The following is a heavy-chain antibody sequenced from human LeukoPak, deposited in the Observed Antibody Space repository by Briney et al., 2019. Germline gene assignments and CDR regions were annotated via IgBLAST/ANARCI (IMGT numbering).Heavy chain of an antibody. Sequence: SETLSLTCAVYGGSFSGYYWSWIRQHPGKGLEWIGYIYYSGSTYYNPSLKSRVTISVDTSKNQFSLKLSSVTAADTAVYYCARDLRKPGISRWWYFDLWGRGTLVTVSS. V-gene: IGHV4-31*11. D-gene: IGHD3-16*01. J-gene: IGHJ2*01. CDR3: ARDLRKPGISRWWYFDL. CDR1: GGSFSGYY. CDR2: IYYSGST.